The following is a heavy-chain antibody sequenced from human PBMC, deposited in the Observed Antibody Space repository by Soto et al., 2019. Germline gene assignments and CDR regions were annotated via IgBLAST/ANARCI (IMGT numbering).Heavy chain of an antibody. V-gene: IGHV3-49*03. D-gene: IGHD6-6*01. Sequence: PGGSLRLSCTTSGFTFGDYAMSWFRQAPGKGLEWIGYIRSNTYGGTTEYAASVKGRFTISRDDSKRVAHLQMNSLETEDTAVYFCARRKYLDYWGQGTLVTASS. J-gene: IGHJ4*02. CDR3: ARRKYLDY. CDR1: GFTFGDYA. CDR2: IRSNTYGGTT.